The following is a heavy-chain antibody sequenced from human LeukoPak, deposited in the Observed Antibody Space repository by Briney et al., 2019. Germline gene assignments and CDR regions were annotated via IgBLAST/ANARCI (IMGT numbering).Heavy chain of an antibody. CDR2: NYYSGST. CDR3: ASRYYSYYYMDV. V-gene: IGHV4-39*01. Sequence: SATLSLTCNVSGVSISSMSYYWGWIRQPPGKGLEWIGSNYYSGSTDYNPSLKSRVTISVDTSKNQFSLKLTSVTAADTAVYYCASRYYSYYYMDVWGKGTRVMVSS. J-gene: IGHJ6*03. CDR1: GVSISSMSYY.